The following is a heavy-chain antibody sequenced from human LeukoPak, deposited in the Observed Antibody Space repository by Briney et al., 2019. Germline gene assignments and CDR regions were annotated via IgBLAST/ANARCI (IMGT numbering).Heavy chain of an antibody. Sequence: ASVKVSCKASGGTFSSYAISWVRQAPGQGPEWMGGIIPIFVTANYAQKFQGRVTITADKSTSTAYMELSSLRSEDTAVYYCARDRLVRGVKEDYYYYGMDVWGQGTTVTVSS. CDR3: ARDRLVRGVKEDYYYYGMDV. CDR2: IIPIFVTA. V-gene: IGHV1-69*06. D-gene: IGHD3-10*01. J-gene: IGHJ6*02. CDR1: GGTFSSYA.